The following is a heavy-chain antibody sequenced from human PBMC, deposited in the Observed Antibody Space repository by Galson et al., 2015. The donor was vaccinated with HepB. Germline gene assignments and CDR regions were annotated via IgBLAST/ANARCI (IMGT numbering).Heavy chain of an antibody. CDR1: GFTFSSYS. J-gene: IGHJ4*02. V-gene: IGHV3-21*01. CDR2: ISSSSSYI. Sequence: SLRLSCAASGFTFSSYSMNWVRQAPGKGLEWVSSISSSSSYIYYADSVKGRFTISRDNAKHSLYLQMNSLRAEDTAVYYCARVGATAVYDYGWGSYRYEGHYYFDYWGQGTLVTVSS. D-gene: IGHD3-16*02. CDR3: ARVGATAVYDYGWGSYRYEGHYYFDY.